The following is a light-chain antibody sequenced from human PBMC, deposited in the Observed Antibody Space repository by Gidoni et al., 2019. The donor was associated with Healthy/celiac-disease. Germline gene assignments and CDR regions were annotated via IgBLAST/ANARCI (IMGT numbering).Light chain of an antibody. V-gene: IGKV1-33*01. CDR3: QQYDNRPLT. CDR2: YAS. CDR1: QDISNY. J-gene: IGKJ4*01. Sequence: EIQMTQSPSSLSASLGDRVTITCQASQDISNYLNWYQQKPGKAPKLLIYYASNLETGVPSRFSGSGSGTAFTFTISSLQPEDIATYYCQQYDNRPLTFXGXTKVEIK.